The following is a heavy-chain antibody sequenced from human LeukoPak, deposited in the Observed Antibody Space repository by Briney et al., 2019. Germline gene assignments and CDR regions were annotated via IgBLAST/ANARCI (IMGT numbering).Heavy chain of an antibody. CDR3: ARPLLPDYYGSGIYY. V-gene: IGHV4-38-2*02. J-gene: IGHJ4*02. CDR2: IYHSGST. CDR1: GYSISSGYY. Sequence: PSETLSLTCTVSGYSISSGYYWGWIRQPPGKGLEWIGSIYHSGSTYYNPSLKSRVTISVDTSKNQFSLKLSSVTAADTAVYYCARPLLPDYYGSGIYYWGQGTLVTVSS. D-gene: IGHD3-10*01.